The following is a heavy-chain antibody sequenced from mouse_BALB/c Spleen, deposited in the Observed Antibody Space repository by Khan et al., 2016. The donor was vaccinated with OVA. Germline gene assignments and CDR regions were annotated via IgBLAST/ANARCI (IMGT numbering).Heavy chain of an antibody. J-gene: IGHJ4*01. V-gene: IGHV5-6*01. CDR2: ISSCGSYT. Sequence: EVELVEAGADLVKPGGSLKLSCAASGFTFSSYGMSWVRQTPDKRLEWVAAISSCGSYTYSPHSLKARFTISRDNAKNPLSLQMSSLKSEDTAIYYRARQPGYYVGSAMDYWGHGTPVTVSS. CDR3: ARQPGYYVGSAMDY. CDR1: GFTFSSYG. D-gene: IGHD2-3*01.